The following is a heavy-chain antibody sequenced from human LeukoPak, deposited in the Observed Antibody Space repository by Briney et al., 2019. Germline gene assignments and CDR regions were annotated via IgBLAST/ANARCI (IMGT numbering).Heavy chain of an antibody. V-gene: IGHV4-39*07. J-gene: IGHJ3*02. CDR2: IYYSGST. Sequence: SETLSLTCAVSGASISGSGYYLGWIRQPPGKGLEWIGNIYYSGSTYYNPSLKSRVTISVDTSKNQLSLKLNSVTAADTAVYYCAPGGYIGYGHAFDIWGQGTMVTVSS. CDR1: GASISGSGYY. CDR3: APGGYIGYGHAFDI. D-gene: IGHD5-12*01.